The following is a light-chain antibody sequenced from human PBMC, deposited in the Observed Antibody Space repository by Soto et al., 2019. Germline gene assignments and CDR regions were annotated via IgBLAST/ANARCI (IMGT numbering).Light chain of an antibody. V-gene: IGLV2-8*01. CDR3: QSYDNSLSGSGWV. J-gene: IGLJ3*02. CDR1: SSDVGGYHY. CDR2: EVS. Sequence: QSALTQPPSASGSPGQSVTISCTGTSSDVGGYHYVSWYQQHPGKAPKLMIYEVSKRPSGVPDRFSGSKSGNTASLTVSGLQAEDEADYYCQSYDNSLSGSGWVFGGGTQLTVL.